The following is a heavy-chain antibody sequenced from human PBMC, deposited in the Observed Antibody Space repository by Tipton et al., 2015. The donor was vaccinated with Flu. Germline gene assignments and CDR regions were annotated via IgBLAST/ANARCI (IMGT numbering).Heavy chain of an antibody. J-gene: IGHJ4*01. CDR1: GFTFSSYE. Sequence: VQLVQSGGGLVQPGGSLRLSCAASGFTFSSYEMNWVRQAPGKGLEWVSFISSSTSSIYYTDSVKGRFTISRDNAKNSLYLQMNSLRAEDTAVYYCAREDPNSRFYFDYWGHGTLVTVSS. V-gene: IGHV3-48*03. CDR2: ISSSTSSI. CDR3: AREDPNSRFYFDY. D-gene: IGHD6-13*01.